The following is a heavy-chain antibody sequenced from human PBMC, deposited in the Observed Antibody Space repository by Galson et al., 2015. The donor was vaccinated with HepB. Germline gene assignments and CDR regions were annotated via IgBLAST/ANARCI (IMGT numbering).Heavy chain of an antibody. CDR1: GFTFSGYS. J-gene: IGHJ4*02. CDR3: AKDNQAGDYDYVWGSFRYASDY. Sequence: SLRLSCAASGFTFSGYSMNWVRQAPGKGLEWVSSISGGSSYIYYADSVKGRFTVSRDNARNSLYLQMNSLRAEDTAVYYCAKDNQAGDYDYVWGSFRYASDYWGQGTLVTVSS. D-gene: IGHD3-16*02. CDR2: ISGGSSYI. V-gene: IGHV3-21*01.